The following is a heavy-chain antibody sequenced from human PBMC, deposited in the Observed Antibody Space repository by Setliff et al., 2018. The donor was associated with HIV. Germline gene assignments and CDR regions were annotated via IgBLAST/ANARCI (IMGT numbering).Heavy chain of an antibody. Sequence: SETLSLTCTVSGGSISSGGYYWSWIRQHPGKGLEWIGYIYYSGSTYYNPSLKSRVTISVDTSKNQFSLKLSSVTAADTAVYYCARDATYYNFWSGSFEWDWFDPWGQGTLVTVSS. D-gene: IGHD3-3*01. CDR1: GGSISSGGYY. J-gene: IGHJ5*02. CDR2: IYYSGST. CDR3: ARDATYYNFWSGSFEWDWFDP. V-gene: IGHV4-31*03.